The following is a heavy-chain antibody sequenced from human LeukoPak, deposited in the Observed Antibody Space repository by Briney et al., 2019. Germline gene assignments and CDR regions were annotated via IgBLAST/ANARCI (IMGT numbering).Heavy chain of an antibody. V-gene: IGHV3-11*01. CDR1: GFTFSDYY. Sequence: PGGSLRLSCAASGFTFSDYYMSWIRQAPGKGLEWVSYISSSGSTIYYADSVKGRFTISRDNAKNSLYLQMNSLRAEDTAVYYCARSIWFGELFAFDYWGQGTLVTVSS. CDR3: ARSIWFGELFAFDY. D-gene: IGHD3-10*01. CDR2: ISSSGSTI. J-gene: IGHJ4*02.